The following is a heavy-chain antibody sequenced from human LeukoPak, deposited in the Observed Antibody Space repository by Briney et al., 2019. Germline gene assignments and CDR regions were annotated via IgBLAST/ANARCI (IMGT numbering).Heavy chain of an antibody. V-gene: IGHV3-30*03. CDR1: GFTFSSYG. CDR3: ARETTLMGYSSGLGFNY. D-gene: IGHD6-19*01. J-gene: IGHJ4*02. Sequence: GRSLRLSCAASGFTFSSYGMHWVRQAPGKGLEWVAFISYDGSTKYYADSVKGRFTISRDNSKNTLYLQMNSLRAEDTAVYYCARETTLMGYSSGLGFNYWGQGTPVTVSS. CDR2: ISYDGSTK.